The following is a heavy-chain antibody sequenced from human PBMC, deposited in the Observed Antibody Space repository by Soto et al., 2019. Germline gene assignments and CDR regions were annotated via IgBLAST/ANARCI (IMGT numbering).Heavy chain of an antibody. Sequence: PGGSLRLSCAASGFTFSDYYMGRIRQAPGKGLEWVSYISSSSSYTNYADSVKGRFTISRDNAKNSLYLQMNSLRAEDTAVYYCASELRYFDWPLPSSDYWGQGTLVTVSS. D-gene: IGHD3-9*01. CDR2: ISSSSSYT. J-gene: IGHJ4*02. CDR3: ASELRYFDWPLPSSDY. V-gene: IGHV3-11*05. CDR1: GFTFSDYY.